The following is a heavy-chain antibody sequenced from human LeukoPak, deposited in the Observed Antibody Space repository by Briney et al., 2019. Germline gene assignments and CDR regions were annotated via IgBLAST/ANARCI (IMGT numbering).Heavy chain of an antibody. Sequence: VASVKVSCKASGFTFTSSAMQWVRQARGQRLEWIGWIVVGSGYTNYAQKFQERVSITRDMSTSTAYMELSRLRSDDTAVYYCARDHGGDFDYWGQGTLVTVSS. CDR2: IVVGSGYT. V-gene: IGHV1-58*02. D-gene: IGHD2-15*01. CDR3: ARDHGGDFDY. J-gene: IGHJ4*02. CDR1: GFTFTSSA.